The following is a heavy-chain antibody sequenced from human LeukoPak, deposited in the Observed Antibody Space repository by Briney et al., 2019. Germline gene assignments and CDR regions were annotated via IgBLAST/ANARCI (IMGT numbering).Heavy chain of an antibody. CDR1: GFTVSSNY. CDR3: ARNFLLRYLDY. D-gene: IGHD3-9*01. Sequence: GGSLILSCAASGFTVSSNYMSWVRQAPGKGLEWVSVIYSGASTYYADTVKGRFTISRDNSKNTLYLQMNSLRAEDTAIYYCARNFLLRYLDYWGQGTLVTVSS. V-gene: IGHV3-66*01. CDR2: IYSGAST. J-gene: IGHJ4*02.